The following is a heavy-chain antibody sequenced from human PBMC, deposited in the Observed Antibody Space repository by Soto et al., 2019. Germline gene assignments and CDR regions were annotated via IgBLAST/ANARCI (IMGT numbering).Heavy chain of an antibody. J-gene: IGHJ6*03. D-gene: IGHD5-12*01. Sequence: VQLVESGGGLVKPGASVTVSCRSSGDTFTDYYMHWVRQAPGQGLEWMGWINPNSGVTKYAQKFQGWVTMTRDTSIRTDYMQLSRRRSDDTAVYYCARESGVATETLDYYDFYVAVWGTGTTVTVSS. CDR1: GDTFTDYY. V-gene: IGHV1-2*04. CDR3: ARESGVATETLDYYDFYVAV. CDR2: INPNSGVT.